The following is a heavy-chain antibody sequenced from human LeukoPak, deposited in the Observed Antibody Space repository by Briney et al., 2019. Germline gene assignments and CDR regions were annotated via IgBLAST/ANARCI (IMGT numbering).Heavy chain of an antibody. Sequence: GGSLRLSCAVSGFTFSDHYMDWVRQAPGKGLEWVGRIRNKVNSYTTEYAASVKGRFTISRDDSKNSLYLQMNSLKTEDTAVYYCTRGPLDYWGQGTLVTVSS. CDR2: IRNKVNSYTT. J-gene: IGHJ4*02. CDR3: TRGPLDY. CDR1: GFTFSDHY. V-gene: IGHV3-72*01.